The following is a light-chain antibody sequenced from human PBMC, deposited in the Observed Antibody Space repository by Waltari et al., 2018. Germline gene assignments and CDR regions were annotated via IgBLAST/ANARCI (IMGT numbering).Light chain of an antibody. CDR3: MIWHSSAWV. Sequence: QAVLTQPSSLSASPGASASLTCTLRSGINVGTYRIYWYQQKPGSPPQYLLRYKSDSDKQQGSGVPSRFSGSKDASANAGILLISGLQSEDEADYYCMIWHSSAWVFXGGTKLTVL. J-gene: IGLJ3*02. CDR2: YKSDSDK. CDR1: SGINVGTYR. V-gene: IGLV5-45*02.